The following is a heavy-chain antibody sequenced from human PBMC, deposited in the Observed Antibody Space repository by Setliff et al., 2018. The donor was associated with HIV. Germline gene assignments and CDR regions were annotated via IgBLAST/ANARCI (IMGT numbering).Heavy chain of an antibody. Sequence: WPSVKVSCKASGYTFTTYSMNWVRQAPGQGLEWMGWINTNTGNPTYAQGFTGRFVFSLDTSVSTAYLQISSLKAEDTAVYYCARASRYCSRTSCHGDWFDPWGQGTLVTVSS. D-gene: IGHD2-2*01. CDR2: INTNTGNP. J-gene: IGHJ5*02. CDR3: ARASRYCSRTSCHGDWFDP. V-gene: IGHV7-4-1*02. CDR1: GYTFTTYS.